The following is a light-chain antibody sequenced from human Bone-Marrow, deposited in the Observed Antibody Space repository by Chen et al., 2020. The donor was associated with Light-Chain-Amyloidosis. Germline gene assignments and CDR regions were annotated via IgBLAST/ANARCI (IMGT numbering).Light chain of an antibody. CDR1: QTISSNY. V-gene: IGKV3-20*01. J-gene: IGKJ4*01. CDR2: GSS. Sequence: EIVLTQSPGTLSLSPGEGANISCRASQTISSNYLTWYQQNCGQAPRLLISGSSSRATGIPDRFTGSGSVTDFTLTSNRLEPEDFAMYYCQQYGTAPLTFGGGTKVEIK. CDR3: QQYGTAPLT.